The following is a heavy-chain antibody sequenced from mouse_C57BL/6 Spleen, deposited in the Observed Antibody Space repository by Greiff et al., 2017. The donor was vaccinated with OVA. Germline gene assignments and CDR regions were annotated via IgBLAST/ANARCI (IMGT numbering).Heavy chain of an antibody. V-gene: IGHV1-74*01. CDR2: IHPSDSDT. CDR3: SGNYLNAMDY. J-gene: IGHJ4*01. D-gene: IGHD2-1*01. Sequence: VKQRPGQGLEWIGRIHPSDSDTNYNQKFKGKATLTVDKSSSTAYMQLSSLTSEDSAVYYCSGNYLNAMDYWGQGTSVTVSS.